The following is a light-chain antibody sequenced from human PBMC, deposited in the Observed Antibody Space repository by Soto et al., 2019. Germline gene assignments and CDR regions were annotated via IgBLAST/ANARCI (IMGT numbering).Light chain of an antibody. V-gene: IGKV1-27*01. CDR3: QKYDSAPWT. Sequence: DIQMTQSPSSLSASVRDRVTITCRASQGISNYLAWYQQKPGKVPKLLIYAASTLQSGVPPRFSGSGSGTDFTLTISSLQPEDVATYYCQKYDSAPWTFDQGTKVEIK. J-gene: IGKJ1*01. CDR2: AAS. CDR1: QGISNY.